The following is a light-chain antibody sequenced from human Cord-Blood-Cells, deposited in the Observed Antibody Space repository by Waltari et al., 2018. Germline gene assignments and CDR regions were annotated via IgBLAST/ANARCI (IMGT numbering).Light chain of an antibody. J-gene: IGKJ3*01. CDR1: QSISSY. Sequence: IQMTQSPPSLSACVGARVTITCRASQSISSYLNWYQQKPGKAPNLLIYAASSLQSGVPSRFSGSGSGTDFTLTISSLQPEDFATYYCQQSYSTPFTFGPGTKVDIK. CDR3: QQSYSTPFT. V-gene: IGKV1-39*01. CDR2: AAS.